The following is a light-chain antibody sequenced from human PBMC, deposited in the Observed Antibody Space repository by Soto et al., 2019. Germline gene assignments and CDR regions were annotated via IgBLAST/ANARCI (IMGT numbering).Light chain of an antibody. J-gene: IGKJ1*01. V-gene: IGKV3-20*01. Sequence: EIVLTQSPGTLSLSPGERVTLSCRASQSVNSSYLAWYQHKPGQAPRLLIYGASTRATDIPDRFSGSASGTFFTRTNARLEPGEFAVYYCQQYGNSPQTFGQGTKVDIK. CDR3: QQYGNSPQT. CDR2: GAS. CDR1: QSVNSSY.